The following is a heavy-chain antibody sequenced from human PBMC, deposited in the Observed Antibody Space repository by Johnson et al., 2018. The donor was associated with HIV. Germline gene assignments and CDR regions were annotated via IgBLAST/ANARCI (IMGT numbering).Heavy chain of an antibody. D-gene: IGHD2-2*01. J-gene: IGHJ3*02. V-gene: IGHV3-20*04. CDR3: ARWVGDIVVVPAAADAFDI. Sequence: VQLVESGGGVVQPGRSLRLSCAASGFTFDDYGMNWVRQAPGQGLEWVSGINWNGGSTGYADSVKGRFTISRDNAKNSLYLQMNSLIAEDTALYYCARWVGDIVVVPAAADAFDIWGQGTMVTVSS. CDR1: GFTFDDYG. CDR2: INWNGGST.